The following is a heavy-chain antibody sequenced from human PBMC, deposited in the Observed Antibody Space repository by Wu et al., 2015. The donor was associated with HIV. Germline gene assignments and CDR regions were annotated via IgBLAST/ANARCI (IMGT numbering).Heavy chain of an antibody. Sequence: QVHLVQFGGEVKKPGSSVKVTCKASGDGFTSYAVSWVRQAPGQGLEWMGGISARNGKTNYGQKFQGRVTLTSDTSSNTAYMELRSLKSDDTAVYYCARLQSLSGFYSNADYWGQGTLVTVSS. J-gene: IGHJ4*02. CDR2: ISARNGKT. V-gene: IGHV1-18*01. CDR1: GDGFTSYA. D-gene: IGHD3-22*01. CDR3: ARLQSLSGFYSNADY.